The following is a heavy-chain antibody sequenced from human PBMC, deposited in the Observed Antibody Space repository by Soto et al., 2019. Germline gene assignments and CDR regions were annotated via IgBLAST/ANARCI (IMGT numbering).Heavy chain of an antibody. CDR2: IYPGDSDT. V-gene: IGHV5-51*01. CDR1: GYSFTSYW. Sequence: PGESLKISCKGSGYSFTSYWIGWVSQMPGKGLEWMGIIYPGDSDTRYSPSFQGQVTISADKSISTAYLQWSSLKASDTAMYYCARQSCSGGSCYSDFDYWGQGTLVTVSS. D-gene: IGHD2-15*01. J-gene: IGHJ4*02. CDR3: ARQSCSGGSCYSDFDY.